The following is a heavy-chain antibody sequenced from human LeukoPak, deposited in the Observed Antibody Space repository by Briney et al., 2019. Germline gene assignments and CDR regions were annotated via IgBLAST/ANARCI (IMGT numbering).Heavy chain of an antibody. V-gene: IGHV3-23*01. Sequence: GGSLRLSCAASGFTFSSYAMSWVRQAPGKGPEWVSAISGSGGSTYYADSVKGRFTISRDNSKNTLYLQMNSLRAEDTAVYYCAKVGYSYGAGFDYWGQGTLVTVSS. CDR1: GFTFSSYA. CDR3: AKVGYSYGAGFDY. D-gene: IGHD5-18*01. J-gene: IGHJ4*02. CDR2: ISGSGGST.